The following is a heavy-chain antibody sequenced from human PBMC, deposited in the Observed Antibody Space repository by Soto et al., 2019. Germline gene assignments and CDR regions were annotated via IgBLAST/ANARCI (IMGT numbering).Heavy chain of an antibody. CDR3: ATFVGATTVTRGSPRDY. Sequence: VQLQQWGAGLLKPSETLSLTCAVYGGSFSGYHWSWFRQPPGKGLEWIGEINPSGSINYTPSLKSRVTISVDTSKNQLSLNVSSVTAADTPVYYCATFVGATTVTRGSPRDYWGQGTLVTVPS. CDR1: GGSFSGYH. D-gene: IGHD4-4*01. V-gene: IGHV4-34*01. CDR2: INPSGSI. J-gene: IGHJ4*02.